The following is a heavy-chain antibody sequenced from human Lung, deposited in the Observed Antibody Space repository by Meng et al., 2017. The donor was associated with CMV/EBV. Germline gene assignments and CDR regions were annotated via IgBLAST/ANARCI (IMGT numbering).Heavy chain of an antibody. D-gene: IGHD6-25*01. CDR2: INTNTGKP. J-gene: IGHJ4*02. V-gene: IGHV7-4-1*02. CDR1: GYTFTIYG. Sequence: GQLVQFGSELKKPGASVRISFKASGYTFTIYGMNWVRQAPGQGLEWMGWINTNTGKPTYAQGLTGRFVFSLDTSVSTAYLQISSLKAEDTAVYYCARDSKAADYWGQGTLVTVSS. CDR3: ARDSKAADY.